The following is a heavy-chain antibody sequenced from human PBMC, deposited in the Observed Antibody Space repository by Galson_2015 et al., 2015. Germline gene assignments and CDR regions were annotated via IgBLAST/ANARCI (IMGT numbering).Heavy chain of an antibody. V-gene: IGHV3-7*01. J-gene: IGHJ4*02. CDR2: IKQDGSDK. CDR3: AKDLTRYCSGGSCDNFDY. Sequence: SLRLSCAASGFTFNRYWMSWVRQAPGKGLEWVANIKQDGSDKYYVDSVKGRFTISRDNSKNTLYLQMNSLRPEDTAVYYCAKDLTRYCSGGSCDNFDYWGQGTLVTVSS. CDR1: GFTFNRYW. D-gene: IGHD2-15*01.